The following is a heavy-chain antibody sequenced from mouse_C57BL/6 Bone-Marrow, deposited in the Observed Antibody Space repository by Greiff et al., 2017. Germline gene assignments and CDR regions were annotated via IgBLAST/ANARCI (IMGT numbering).Heavy chain of an antibody. D-gene: IGHD2-3*01. CDR3: AREGWSYYYAMDY. Sequence: QVQLQQPGAELVRPGSSVNLSCKASGYTFTSYWMHWVKQRPIQGLEWIGNIDPSDSETHYNQKFKDKATLTVDKSSSTAYMQLSSLTSEDSAVYYCAREGWSYYYAMDYWGQGTSVTVSS. CDR2: IDPSDSET. CDR1: GYTFTSYW. V-gene: IGHV1-52*01. J-gene: IGHJ4*01.